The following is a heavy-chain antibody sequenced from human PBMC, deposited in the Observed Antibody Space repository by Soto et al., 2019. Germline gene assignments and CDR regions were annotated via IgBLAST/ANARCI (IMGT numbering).Heavy chain of an antibody. D-gene: IGHD3-9*01. V-gene: IGHV3-23*01. CDR2: ISGSGGST. J-gene: IGHJ6*02. CDR1: GFTFSSYA. CDR3: AKEGSGFDPPYYYYYGMDV. Sequence: GGSLRLSCAASGFTFSSYAMSWVRQAPGKGLEWVSAISGSGGSTYYADSVKGRFTISRDNSKNTLYLQMNSLRAEDTAVYYCAKEGSGFDPPYYYYYGMDVWGQGTTVTVSS.